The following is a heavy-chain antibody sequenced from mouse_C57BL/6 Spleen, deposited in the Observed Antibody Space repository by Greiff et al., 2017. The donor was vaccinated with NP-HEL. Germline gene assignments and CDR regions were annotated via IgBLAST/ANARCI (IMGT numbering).Heavy chain of an antibody. Sequence: VKQSCKASGYTFTSYWMHWGKQRPGQGLEWIGNINPSNGGTNYNEKFKSKATLTVDKSSSTAYMQLSSLTSEDSAVYYCARLGDGYYFDYWGQGTTLTVSS. D-gene: IGHD2-3*01. CDR3: ARLGDGYYFDY. CDR2: INPSNGGT. CDR1: GYTFTSYW. J-gene: IGHJ2*01. V-gene: IGHV1-53*01.